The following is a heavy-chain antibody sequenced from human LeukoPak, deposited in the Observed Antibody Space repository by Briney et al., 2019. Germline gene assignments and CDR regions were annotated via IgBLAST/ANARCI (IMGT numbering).Heavy chain of an antibody. D-gene: IGHD3-22*01. CDR3: ARREDSSGYYYGT. CDR2: IHPGDSDT. Sequence: GESLKISCKGSGYRFTNYWIGWVRQMPGKGLEWMGIIHPGDSDTRYNPSFQGQVTISADKSISTAYLQWSSLKASDTAMYYCARREDSSGYYYGTWGQGTLVTVSS. CDR1: GYRFTNYW. V-gene: IGHV5-51*01. J-gene: IGHJ5*02.